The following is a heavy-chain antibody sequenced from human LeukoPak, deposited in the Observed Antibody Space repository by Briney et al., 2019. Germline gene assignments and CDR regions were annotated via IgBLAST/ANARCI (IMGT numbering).Heavy chain of an antibody. D-gene: IGHD6-13*01. CDR2: ICSGGST. V-gene: IGHV3-66*01. Sequence: GGSLRLSCAASGFTVSSNYMSWVRQAPGKGLEWVSTICSGGSTYYADSVKGRFTISRDNSKNTLYLQMNSLRAEDTAVYCCARAFSSSWYSPYYYYGMDVWGQGTTVTVSS. CDR1: GFTVSSNY. CDR3: ARAFSSSWYSPYYYYGMDV. J-gene: IGHJ6*02.